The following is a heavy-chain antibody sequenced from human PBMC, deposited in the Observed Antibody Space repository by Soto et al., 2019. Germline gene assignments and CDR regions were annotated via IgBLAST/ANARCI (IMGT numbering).Heavy chain of an antibody. Sequence: GASVKVSCKASGYTFTMYDIHCVRQAGVQGREWMGWMNPNSGNTGYAQKFQGRVTMTRNTSISTAYMELSSLRSEDTAVYYCARGDPAGYSSGWDKDGMDVWGQGTTVTAP. CDR3: ARGDPAGYSSGWDKDGMDV. CDR1: GYTFTMYD. CDR2: MNPNSGNT. V-gene: IGHV1-8*01. J-gene: IGHJ6*02. D-gene: IGHD6-19*01.